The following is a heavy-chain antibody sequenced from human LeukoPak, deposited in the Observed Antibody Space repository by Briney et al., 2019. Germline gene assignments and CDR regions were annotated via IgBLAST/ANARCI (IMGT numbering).Heavy chain of an antibody. J-gene: IGHJ4*02. D-gene: IGHD6-13*01. CDR2: INPNSGGT. CDR1: GYTFTSYG. V-gene: IGHV1-2*02. Sequence: GASVKVSCKASGYTFTSYGISWVRQAPGQGLEWMGWINPNSGGTNYAQKFQGRVTMTRDTSISTAYMELSRLRSDDTAVYYCAIHSSSSLTGYFDYWGQGTLVTVSS. CDR3: AIHSSSSLTGYFDY.